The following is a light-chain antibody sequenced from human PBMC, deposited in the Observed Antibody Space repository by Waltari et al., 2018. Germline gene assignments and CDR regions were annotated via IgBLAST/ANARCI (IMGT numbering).Light chain of an antibody. CDR1: PTVYANY. CDR3: QEYGNSPPYN. J-gene: IGKJ2*01. V-gene: IGKV3-20*01. Sequence: VVSQSPGTLSLSPGERATLSCTTSPTVYANYLAWYQHKPGQPPRLLLYVASRRATGIPERFSGSGSGTHFTLTISRVDPEDFAVYYCQEYGNSPPYNFGPGTRLEI. CDR2: VAS.